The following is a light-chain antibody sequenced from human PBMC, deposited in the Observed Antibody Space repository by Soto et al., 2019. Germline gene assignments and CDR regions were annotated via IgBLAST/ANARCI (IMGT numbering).Light chain of an antibody. Sequence: EIVLTQSPGTLSLSPGERATLYCRASQSVSNNYVAWYQQKPGQAPRLLIYDASSRATGIPARFSGSGSETEFTLTISRLEPEDFAVYYCQQCGSAPLTFGQGTKVDIK. J-gene: IGKJ1*01. CDR2: DAS. V-gene: IGKV3-20*01. CDR1: QSVSNNY. CDR3: QQCGSAPLT.